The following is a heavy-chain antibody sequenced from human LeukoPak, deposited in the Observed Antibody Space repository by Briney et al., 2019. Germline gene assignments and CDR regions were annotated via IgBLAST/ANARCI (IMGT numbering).Heavy chain of an antibody. CDR2: INHSGST. J-gene: IGHJ3*02. CDR3: ARDQGDGYYYDSSHAFDI. D-gene: IGHD3-22*01. CDR1: GGSFSGYY. Sequence: SETLSLTCAVYGGSFSGYYWSWIRQPPGKGLEWVGEINHSGSTNYNPSLKSRVTISVDKSKNQFSLKLSSVTAADTAVYYCARDQGDGYYYDSSHAFDIWGQGTMVTVSS. V-gene: IGHV4-34*01.